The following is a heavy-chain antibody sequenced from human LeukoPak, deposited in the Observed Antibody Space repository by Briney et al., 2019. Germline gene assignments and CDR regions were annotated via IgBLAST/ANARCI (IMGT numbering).Heavy chain of an antibody. CDR2: IYTSGST. CDR1: GGSISSGSYY. CDR3: ARAGGGYGDYFDY. D-gene: IGHD5-12*01. Sequence: PSETLSLTCTVSGGSISSGSYYWSWIRQPAGKGLEWIGRIYTSGSTNYNPSLKSRVTISVDTSKNQFSLKLSSVTAADTAVYYCARAGGGYGDYFDYWGQGTLVTVSS. J-gene: IGHJ4*02. V-gene: IGHV4-61*02.